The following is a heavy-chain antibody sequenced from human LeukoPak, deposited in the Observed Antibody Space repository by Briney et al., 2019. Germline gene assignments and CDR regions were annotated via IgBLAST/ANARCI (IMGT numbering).Heavy chain of an antibody. Sequence: WVRQAPGKGLEWIGSIYYSGSTYHNPSLKSRVTISVDTSKNQFSLKLSSVTAADTAMYYCVYTSGWYLYSYFDCWGQGTLVTVSS. CDR2: IYYSGST. D-gene: IGHD6-19*01. CDR3: VYTSGWYLYSYFDC. J-gene: IGHJ4*02. V-gene: IGHV4-39*01.